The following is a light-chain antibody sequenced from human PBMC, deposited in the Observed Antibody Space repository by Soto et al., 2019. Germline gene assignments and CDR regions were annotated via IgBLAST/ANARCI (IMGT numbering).Light chain of an antibody. CDR2: DTS. CDR3: QQYDNLPFT. V-gene: IGKV1-33*01. J-gene: IGKJ4*01. CDR1: QEINFY. Sequence: DIQLTQSPSSLSASVGDTVTIICQASQEINFYLNWYQQKPGKAPKLLIHDTSKLETGVPSRLSGSRSGTDFTLTISSLQPEDLATYHCQQYDNLPFTFGGGTKVDIK.